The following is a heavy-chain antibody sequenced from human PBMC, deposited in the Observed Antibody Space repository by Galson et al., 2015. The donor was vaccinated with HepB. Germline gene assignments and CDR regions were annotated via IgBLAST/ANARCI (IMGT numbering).Heavy chain of an antibody. CDR1: GFPFSNYG. Sequence: SLRLSCATSGFPFSNYGVHWVRQAPGKGLEWVAFIRYDGNYKYYADSVKGRFTISRDNSKDTLDLQMSSLRVEDTAEYYCAKGVPYGRSWYGSMDVWGQGTTVTVFS. D-gene: IGHD6-13*01. CDR3: AKGVPYGRSWYGSMDV. V-gene: IGHV3-30*02. CDR2: IRYDGNYK. J-gene: IGHJ6*02.